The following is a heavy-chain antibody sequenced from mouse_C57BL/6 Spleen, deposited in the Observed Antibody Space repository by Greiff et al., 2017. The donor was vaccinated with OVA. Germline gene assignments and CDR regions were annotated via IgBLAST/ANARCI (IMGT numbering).Heavy chain of an antibody. CDR3: ARRGGKVWYFDV. Sequence: EVKLMESEGGLVQPGSSMKLSCTASGFTFSDYYMAWVRQVPEKGLEWVANINYDGSSTYYLDSLKSRFIISRDNAKNILYLQMSSLKSEDTATYYCARRGGKVWYFDVWGTGTTVTVSS. D-gene: IGHD1-1*02. V-gene: IGHV5-16*01. CDR2: INYDGSST. J-gene: IGHJ1*03. CDR1: GFTFSDYY.